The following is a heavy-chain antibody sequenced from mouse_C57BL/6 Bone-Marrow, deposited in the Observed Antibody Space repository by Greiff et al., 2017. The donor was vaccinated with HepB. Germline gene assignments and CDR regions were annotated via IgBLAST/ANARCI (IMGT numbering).Heavy chain of an antibody. CDR2: ISDGGSYT. Sequence: EVQGVESGGGLVKPGGSLKLSCAASGFTFSSYAMSWVRQTPEKRLEWVATISDGGSYTYYPDNVKGRFTISRDNATNNLYLQMSHLKSEDTAMYYWARERVRTAGYYFDYWGKGTTLTFSS. CDR3: ARERVRTAGYYFDY. J-gene: IGHJ2*01. D-gene: IGHD1-2*01. CDR1: GFTFSSYA. V-gene: IGHV5-4*01.